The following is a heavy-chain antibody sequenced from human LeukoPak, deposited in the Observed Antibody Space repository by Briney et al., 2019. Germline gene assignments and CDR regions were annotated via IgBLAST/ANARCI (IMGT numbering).Heavy chain of an antibody. Sequence: SETLSLTCTVSGGSISSYDWSWIRQPPGKGLEWIGYIYYSGSTKYNPSLKSRVTISVDTSKNQFSLKLSSVTAADAAVYYCARVLLWFGELSWFDPWGQGTLVTVSS. D-gene: IGHD3-10*01. J-gene: IGHJ5*02. V-gene: IGHV4-59*01. CDR2: IYYSGST. CDR1: GGSISSYD. CDR3: ARVLLWFGELSWFDP.